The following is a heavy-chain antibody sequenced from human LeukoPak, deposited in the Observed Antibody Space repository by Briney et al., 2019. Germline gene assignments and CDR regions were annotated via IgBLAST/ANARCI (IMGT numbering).Heavy chain of an antibody. V-gene: IGHV4-4*07. J-gene: IGHJ4*02. CDR3: ARGTEKTRISGYYSFDH. D-gene: IGHD5-12*01. CDR2: VYTSGTT. CDR1: GGSIRGYF. Sequence: SETLSLTCTVSGGSIRGYFWTWIRQPAGKELEGIGRVYTSGTTYYNPSLESRVTISLDTFNNHFSLRVTSVTAADTAIYYCARGTEKTRISGYYSFDHWGRGLLVTVSS.